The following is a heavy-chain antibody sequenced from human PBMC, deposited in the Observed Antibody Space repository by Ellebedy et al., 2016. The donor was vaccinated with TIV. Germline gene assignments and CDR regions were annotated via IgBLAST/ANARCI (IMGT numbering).Heavy chain of an antibody. Sequence: AASVKVSCKASGYTFTSYGISWMRQAPGQGLEWMGWISAYNGNTNYAQKLQGRVTMTTDTSTSTAYMELRSLRSDDAAVYYCARRPGGYYGSGSYDYWGQGTLVTVSS. CDR3: ARRPGGYYGSGSYDY. D-gene: IGHD3-10*01. V-gene: IGHV1-18*04. CDR2: ISAYNGNT. J-gene: IGHJ4*02. CDR1: GYTFTSYG.